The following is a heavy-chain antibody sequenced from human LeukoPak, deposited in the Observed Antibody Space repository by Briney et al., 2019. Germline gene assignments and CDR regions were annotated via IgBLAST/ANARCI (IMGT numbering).Heavy chain of an antibody. CDR3: ARGEQVLWSGELLGY. D-gene: IGHD3-10*01. V-gene: IGHV4-39*07. J-gene: IGHJ4*02. CDR2: FYHSGST. Sequence: SETLSLTCTVSGGSISSRSYYWGWIRQPPGKGLEWIGSFYHSGSTYYNPSLNPSLKSRVTISAETSKNQFSLKLSSVTAADTAVYYCARGEQVLWSGELLGYWGQGTLVTVSS. CDR1: GGSISSRSYY.